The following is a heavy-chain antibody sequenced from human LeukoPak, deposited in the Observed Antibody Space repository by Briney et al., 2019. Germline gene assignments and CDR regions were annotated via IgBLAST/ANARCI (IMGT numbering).Heavy chain of an antibody. CDR2: IKQDGSEK. D-gene: IGHD4-11*01. CDR3: ARDGLQFLDY. J-gene: IGHJ4*02. V-gene: IGHV3-7*03. Sequence: ETLSLTCAVYGGSFSGYYWSWIRQPPGKGLEWVANIKQDGSEKYYVDSVKGRFTISRDNAKNSLYLQMNSLRAEDTAVYYCARDGLQFLDYWGQGTLVTVSS. CDR1: GGSFSGYY.